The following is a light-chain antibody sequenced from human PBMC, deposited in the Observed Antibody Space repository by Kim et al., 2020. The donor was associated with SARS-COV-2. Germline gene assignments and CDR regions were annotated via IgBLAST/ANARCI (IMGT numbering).Light chain of an antibody. J-gene: IGLJ3*02. CDR2: KDS. Sequence: SYELTQPPSVSVSPGQTARITCSGDALPKQYAYWYQQKPGQAPVLVIYKDSERPSGIPERFSGSSSGTTVTLTISGVKAEDEADYYCQSADSSGTWVFGG. CDR1: ALPKQY. CDR3: QSADSSGTWV. V-gene: IGLV3-25*03.